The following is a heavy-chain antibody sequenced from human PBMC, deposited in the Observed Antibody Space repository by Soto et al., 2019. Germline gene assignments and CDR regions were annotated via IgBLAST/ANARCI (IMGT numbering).Heavy chain of an antibody. D-gene: IGHD3-22*01. J-gene: IGHJ6*02. CDR3: ARDRLDYYYDSSGYTGGMDV. V-gene: IGHV3-33*01. CDR2: IWYDGSNK. CDR1: GFTFSSYG. Sequence: QVQLVESGGGVVQPGRSLRLSCAASGFTFSSYGMHWVRQAPGKGLEWVAVIWYDGSNKYYADSVKGRFTISRDNSKNTLDLQMNSLRAEDTAVYYCARDRLDYYYDSSGYTGGMDVWGQGTTVTVSS.